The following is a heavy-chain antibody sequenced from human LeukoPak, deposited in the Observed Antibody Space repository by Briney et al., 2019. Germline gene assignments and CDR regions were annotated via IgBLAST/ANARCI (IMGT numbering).Heavy chain of an antibody. CDR2: ISAYNGNT. CDR3: ARRRSSGGSLYYYYYGMDV. D-gene: IGHD2-15*01. J-gene: IGHJ6*02. Sequence: ASVKVSCEASGYTFTSYGISWVRQAPGQGLEWMGWISAYNGNTNYAQKLQGRVTMTTDTSTSTAYMELRSLRSDDTAVYYCARRRSSGGSLYYYYYGMDVWGQGTTVTVSS. V-gene: IGHV1-18*01. CDR1: GYTFTSYG.